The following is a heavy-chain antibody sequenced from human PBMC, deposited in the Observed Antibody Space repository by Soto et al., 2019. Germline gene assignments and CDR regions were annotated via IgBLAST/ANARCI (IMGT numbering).Heavy chain of an antibody. D-gene: IGHD6-13*01. J-gene: IGHJ4*02. CDR3: ARGESKAVAGIDY. CDR1: GGSFSGYY. Sequence: QVQLQQWGAGLLKPSETLSLTCAVYGGSFSGYYWSWIRQPPGKGLEWIGEIIHSGTTNYNPSLKSRVTISVDTSKNQFSLKLSSVTAADTAVYYCARGESKAVAGIDYWGQGTLVTVSS. CDR2: IIHSGTT. V-gene: IGHV4-34*01.